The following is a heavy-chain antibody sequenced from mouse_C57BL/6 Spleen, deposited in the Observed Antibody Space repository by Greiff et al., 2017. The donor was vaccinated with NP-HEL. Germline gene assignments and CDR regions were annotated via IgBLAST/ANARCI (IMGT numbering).Heavy chain of an antibody. J-gene: IGHJ3*01. CDR2: IRSKSNNYAA. CDR1: GFSFNTYA. V-gene: IGHV10-1*01. D-gene: IGHD2-4*01. Sequence: EVQLVESGGGLVQPKGSLKLSCAASGFSFNTYAMNWVRQAPGKGLEWVARIRSKSNNYAAYYADSVKDRFTISRDDSESMLYLQMNNLKTEDTAMYYCVRPIYYDYDVRPAWFAYWGQGTLVTVSA. CDR3: VRPIYYDYDVRPAWFAY.